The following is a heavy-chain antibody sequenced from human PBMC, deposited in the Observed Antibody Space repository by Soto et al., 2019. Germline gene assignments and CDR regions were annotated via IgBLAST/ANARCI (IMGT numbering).Heavy chain of an antibody. CDR2: VSGGGGST. Sequence: GGSLRLSCAASGFSFAGYAVAWVRQAPGKGLEWVSTVSGGGGSTYYADSVKGRFTISRDNSGNTVYLQINSLNAGDTALYYCAKTESFNGYYNAFDSWGQGTRVTVSS. CDR1: GFSFAGYA. V-gene: IGHV3-23*01. J-gene: IGHJ4*02. D-gene: IGHD3-9*01. CDR3: AKTESFNGYYNAFDS.